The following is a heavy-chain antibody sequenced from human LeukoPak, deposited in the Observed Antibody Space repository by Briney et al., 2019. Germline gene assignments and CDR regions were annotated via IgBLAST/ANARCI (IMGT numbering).Heavy chain of an antibody. CDR3: AKPVAAYYYYGMDV. Sequence: GGSLRLSCAASGFTFSSYAMSWVRQAPGKGLEWVSAISGGGGSTYYADSVKGRFTISRDNSKNTLYLQMNSLRAEDTAVYYCAKPVAAYYYYGMDVWGQGTTVTVSS. D-gene: IGHD6-19*01. V-gene: IGHV3-23*01. CDR2: ISGGGGST. CDR1: GFTFSSYA. J-gene: IGHJ6*02.